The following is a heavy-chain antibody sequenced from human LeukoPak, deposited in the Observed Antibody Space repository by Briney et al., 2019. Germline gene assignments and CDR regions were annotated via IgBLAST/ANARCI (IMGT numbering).Heavy chain of an antibody. CDR1: GGSFSGYY. D-gene: IGHD3-22*01. CDR2: INHSGST. J-gene: IGHJ4*02. Sequence: SETLSLTCAVYGGSFSGYYWSWIRQPPGKGLEWIGEINHSGSTNYNPSLKSRVTISVDTSKNQFSLKLSSVTAADTAVYYCARVRFDYYDSSGYPPYYFDYWGQGTLVTVSS. CDR3: ARVRFDYYDSSGYPPYYFDY. V-gene: IGHV4-34*01.